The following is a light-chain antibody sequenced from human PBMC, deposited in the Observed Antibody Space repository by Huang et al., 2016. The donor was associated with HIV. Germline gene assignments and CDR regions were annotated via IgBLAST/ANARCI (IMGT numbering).Light chain of an antibody. V-gene: IGKV1-5*03. CDR3: QQLHNSPYT. CDR2: KAS. CDR1: QSLSGW. J-gene: IGKJ2*01. Sequence: DIQMTQSPSTLSASIGDRVTITYRASQSLSGWLAWYQQRPGNAPNLLISKASSLQSGVPPRFSGSGSGTDFILTISSLQPDDFATYYCQQLHNSPYTFGQGTKLEIK.